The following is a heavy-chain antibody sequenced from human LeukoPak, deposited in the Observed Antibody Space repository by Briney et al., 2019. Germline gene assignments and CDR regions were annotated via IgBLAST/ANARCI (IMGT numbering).Heavy chain of an antibody. J-gene: IGHJ5*02. CDR1: GGTFSSYA. D-gene: IGHD5-24*01. Sequence: ASVKVSCKASGGTFSSYAISWVRQAPGQGLEWMGRINPYSGGTNYAHRFQGRVTLTRDTSINTAYMELNSLRSDDTAVYYCARGSGTRRQTGNNYFDPWGQGTLVTVSS. V-gene: IGHV1-2*06. CDR3: ARGSGTRRQTGNNYFDP. CDR2: INPYSGGT.